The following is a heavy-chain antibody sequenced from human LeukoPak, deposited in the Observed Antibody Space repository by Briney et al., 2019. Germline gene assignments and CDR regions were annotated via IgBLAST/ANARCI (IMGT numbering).Heavy chain of an antibody. D-gene: IGHD1-26*01. CDR2: ISYDGSNK. J-gene: IGHJ4*02. CDR3: ARPPLKRELLALGHFDY. V-gene: IGHV3-30-3*01. Sequence: PGRSLRLSCAASGFTFSSYAMHWVRQAPGKGLEWVAVISYDGSNKYYADSVKGRFTISRDNSKNTLYLQMNSLRAEDTAVYYCARPPLKRELLALGHFDYWGQGTLVTVSS. CDR1: GFTFSSYA.